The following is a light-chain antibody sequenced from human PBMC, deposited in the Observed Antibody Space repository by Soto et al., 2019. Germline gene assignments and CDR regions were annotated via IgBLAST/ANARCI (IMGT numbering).Light chain of an antibody. V-gene: IGKV3-11*01. CDR2: DVS. CDR1: QSVTSY. J-gene: IGKJ5*01. Sequence: EIALTQSPATLSLSPGERATLSCRASQSVTSYLAWYQQKPGQAPRLLIYDVSNRASGIPARFSGSGSETDFTLTISSLEPEDFAVYYCQQRSDWPLTFGQGTRLEIK. CDR3: QQRSDWPLT.